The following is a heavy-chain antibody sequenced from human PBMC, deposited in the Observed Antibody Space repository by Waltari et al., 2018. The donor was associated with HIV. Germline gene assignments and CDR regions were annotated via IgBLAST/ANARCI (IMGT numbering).Heavy chain of an antibody. CDR2: ISSRHSTM. CDR3: ATDFWSGHPDY. V-gene: IGHV3-48*01. J-gene: IGHJ4*02. CDR1: SATLSGYS. D-gene: IGHD3-3*01. Sequence: EVHLVESGGGLVQPGGSLRLTCTASSATLSGYSMNWVRQAPGKGLEWISYISSRHSTMFYSDSVKGRFTISRDNAKNSLYLEMTNLRVEDTAVYYCATDFWSGHPDYWGQGTLVTVSS.